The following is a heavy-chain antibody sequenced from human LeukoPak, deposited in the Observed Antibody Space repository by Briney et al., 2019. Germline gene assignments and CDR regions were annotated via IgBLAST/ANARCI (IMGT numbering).Heavy chain of an antibody. D-gene: IGHD1/OR15-1a*01. V-gene: IGHV5-51*01. CDR3: VRLSTTPGTYFDY. CDR2: IYPGDSDT. J-gene: IGHJ4*02. Sequence: KFGESLKISCKASGYSFTSYWIGWVRQMPGKGLEWMGIIYPGDSDTRYSPSFQGQVTISADKSISTAYLQGSSLQASDTAMYYCVRLSTTPGTYFDYWGQGTLVTVSS. CDR1: GYSFTSYW.